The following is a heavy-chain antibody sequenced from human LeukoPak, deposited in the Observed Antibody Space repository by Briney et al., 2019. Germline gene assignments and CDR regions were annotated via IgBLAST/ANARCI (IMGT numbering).Heavy chain of an antibody. CDR3: ARDSRVAVALDY. Sequence: GGSLRLSCAASGFTFSSYAMHWVRQAPGKGLEWVAVISYDGSNKYYADSVKGRFTISRDNSKNALYLQMNSLRAGDTAVYYCARDSRVAVALDYWGQGTLVTVSS. CDR1: GFTFSSYA. J-gene: IGHJ4*02. CDR2: ISYDGSNK. V-gene: IGHV3-30*04. D-gene: IGHD6-19*01.